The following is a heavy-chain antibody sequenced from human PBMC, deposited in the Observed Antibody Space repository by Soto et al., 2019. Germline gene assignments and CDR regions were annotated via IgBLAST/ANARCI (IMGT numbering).Heavy chain of an antibody. CDR1: GYTFASYA. CDR2: INAGNGNT. Sequence: ASVKVSCKASGYTFASYAMHWVRQAPGQRLEWMGWINAGNGNTKYSQKFQGRVTITRDTSASTAYMELSSLRSEDTAVYYCARDPSSSWYTRFDPWGQGTLVTVSS. D-gene: IGHD6-13*01. CDR3: ARDPSSSWYTRFDP. J-gene: IGHJ5*02. V-gene: IGHV1-3*01.